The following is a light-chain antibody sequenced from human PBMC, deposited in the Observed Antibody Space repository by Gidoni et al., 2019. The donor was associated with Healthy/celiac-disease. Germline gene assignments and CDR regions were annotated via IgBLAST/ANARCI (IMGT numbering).Light chain of an antibody. CDR1: SSDVGGYNY. J-gene: IGLJ2*01. CDR2: EVS. CDR3: SSYTSSSTPVV. V-gene: IGLV2-14*01. Sequence: QSALTQPASVSGSPGQSITISCTGTSSDVGGYNYVSWYQQHPATAPKLMIYEVSNRPSGVSYRFSCSKSVNPASLTISGLQAEDEADYYCSSYTSSSTPVVFGGGTKLTVL.